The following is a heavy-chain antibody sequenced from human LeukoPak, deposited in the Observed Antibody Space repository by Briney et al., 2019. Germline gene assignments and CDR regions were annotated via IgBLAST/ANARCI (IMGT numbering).Heavy chain of an antibody. V-gene: IGHV5-51*01. D-gene: IGHD3-22*01. CDR3: ARLPRLHYYDSSGYYEL. J-gene: IGHJ4*02. Sequence: GESLKISCKGSGYSFSSYWIGCVPQIPGKSLEWMGIIYPGDSDTRYSPSFQGQVTISADKSISTAYLQWSSLKASDTAMYYCARLPRLHYYDSSGYYELWGQGTLVTVSS. CDR1: GYSFSSYW. CDR2: IYPGDSDT.